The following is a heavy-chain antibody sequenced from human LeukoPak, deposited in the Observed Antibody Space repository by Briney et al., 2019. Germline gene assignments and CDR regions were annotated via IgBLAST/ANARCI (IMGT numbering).Heavy chain of an antibody. CDR1: GGSISSSSYY. Sequence: SETLSLTCTVSGGSISSSSYYWGWIRQPPGKGLEWIGSIYYSGSTYYNPSLKSRVTISVDTSKNQFSLRLSSVTAADTAVYYCARVYSSSWYPWYFDYWGQGTLVTVSS. J-gene: IGHJ4*02. V-gene: IGHV4-39*07. D-gene: IGHD6-13*01. CDR2: IYYSGST. CDR3: ARVYSSSWYPWYFDY.